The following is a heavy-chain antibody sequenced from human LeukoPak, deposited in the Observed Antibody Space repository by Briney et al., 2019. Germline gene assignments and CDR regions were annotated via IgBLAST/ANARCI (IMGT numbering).Heavy chain of an antibody. CDR2: INHSGST. CDR3: ARAVIAARRSYFDY. CDR1: GGSFSGYY. D-gene: IGHD6-6*01. V-gene: IGHV4-34*01. J-gene: IGHJ4*02. Sequence: PSETLSLTCAVYGGSFSGYYWSWIRQPPGKGLEWIGEINHSGSTNYNPSLKSRVTISVDTSKNQFSLKLSSVTAADTAVYYCARAVIAARRSYFDYWGQGTLVTVSS.